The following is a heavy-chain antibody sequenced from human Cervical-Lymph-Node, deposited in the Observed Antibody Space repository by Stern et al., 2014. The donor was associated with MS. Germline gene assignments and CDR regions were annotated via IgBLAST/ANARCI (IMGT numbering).Heavy chain of an antibody. CDR2: ISYDGSKK. CDR3: ARVVAVAGTSFDY. D-gene: IGHD6-19*01. V-gene: IGHV3-30-3*01. J-gene: IGHJ4*02. Sequence: QVQLVESGGGVVQPGRSLRLSCAASGFTFSSYAMHWVRQAPGKGLEWVALISYDGSKKYYADAVKGRFTSSRDNSENTVYLQMNSLRAEDTAVYYCARVVAVAGTSFDYWCQGTAVTVSS. CDR1: GFTFSSYA.